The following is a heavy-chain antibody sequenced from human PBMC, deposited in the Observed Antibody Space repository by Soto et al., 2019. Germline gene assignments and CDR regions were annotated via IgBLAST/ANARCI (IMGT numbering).Heavy chain of an antibody. Sequence: GGSLRLSCAASGFPFSTYDMSWARQAPGKGLEWVSVISGRDGSTYYADSVKGRFTISRDNSKNTLYLQMNSLRAEDTAVYYCARDVGIADGVYYGMDVWGQGTTVTVSS. CDR2: ISGRDGST. CDR3: ARDVGIADGVYYGMDV. CDR1: GFPFSTYD. V-gene: IGHV3-23*01. D-gene: IGHD6-13*01. J-gene: IGHJ6*02.